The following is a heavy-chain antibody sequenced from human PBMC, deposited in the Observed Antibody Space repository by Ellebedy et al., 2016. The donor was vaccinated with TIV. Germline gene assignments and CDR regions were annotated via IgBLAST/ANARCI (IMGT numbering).Heavy chain of an antibody. Sequence: GESLKISCAASGFTFSSYAMHWVRQAPGKGLEWVAVISYDGSNKYYADSVKGRFTISRDNSKNTLSLQVNSLRAEDTAVYYCANRDFWSGYVNFDYWGQGTLVTVSS. V-gene: IGHV3-30*18. CDR3: ANRDFWSGYVNFDY. D-gene: IGHD3-3*01. CDR1: GFTFSSYA. CDR2: ISYDGSNK. J-gene: IGHJ4*02.